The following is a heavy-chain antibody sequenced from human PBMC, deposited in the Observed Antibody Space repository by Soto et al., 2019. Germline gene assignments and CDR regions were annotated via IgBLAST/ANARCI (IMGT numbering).Heavy chain of an antibody. CDR3: ARVRRPTTPTLGY. J-gene: IGHJ4*02. CDR1: GYTFTSYD. D-gene: IGHD1-26*01. V-gene: IGHV1-8*01. CDR2: MNPNSGNT. Sequence: ASVKVSCKASGYTFTSYDINWVRQATGQGLEWMGWMNPNSGNTGYAQKFQGRVTMTRNTSISTAYMELSSLRSEDTAVYYCARVRRPTTPTLGYWGQGTLVTVSS.